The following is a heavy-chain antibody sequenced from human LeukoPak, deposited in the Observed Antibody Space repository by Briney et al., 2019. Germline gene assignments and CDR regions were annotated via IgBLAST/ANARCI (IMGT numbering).Heavy chain of an antibody. CDR1: GGSVSSYY. CDR3: ASTLYSSGWYEN. CDR2: IFYSGST. J-gene: IGHJ4*02. D-gene: IGHD6-19*01. V-gene: IGHV4-59*08. Sequence: PSETLSLTCTVSGGSVSSYYWSWIRQPPGKGLDWIGCIFYSGSTNYNPSLKSRVTISVDTSKNQFSLKLSSVTAADTAVYYCASTLYSSGWYENWGQGTLVTVSS.